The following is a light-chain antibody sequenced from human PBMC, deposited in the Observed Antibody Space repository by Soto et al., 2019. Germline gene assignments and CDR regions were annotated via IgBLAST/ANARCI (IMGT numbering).Light chain of an antibody. CDR1: SSDVGGYNY. V-gene: IGLV2-8*01. Sequence: QSLLTQPPSAYGFPGQSVTISCTGTSSDVGGYNYVSWYQQYPGRAPKLMIYEVTKRPSGVPDRFSGSKSGNTASLTVSGLQAEDEADYYCSSYAASNNFYFVFGGGTKVTVL. CDR2: EVT. J-gene: IGLJ3*02. CDR3: SSYAASNNFYFV.